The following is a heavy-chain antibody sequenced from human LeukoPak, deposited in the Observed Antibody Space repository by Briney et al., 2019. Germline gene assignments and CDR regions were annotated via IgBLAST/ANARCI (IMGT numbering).Heavy chain of an antibody. CDR1: GFTFANYW. CDR2: IKQDGSEK. J-gene: IGHJ4*02. V-gene: IGHV3-7*01. D-gene: IGHD2-2*02. CDR3: ANSPDCSNTRCYNY. Sequence: GGSLRLSCTASGFTFANYWMSWVRQAPGKGLEWVASIKQDGSEKFYVDSVEGRFTISRDNAQNSLFLQTNSLRAEDTAMYYCANSPDCSNTRCYNYWGQGTLVTVSS.